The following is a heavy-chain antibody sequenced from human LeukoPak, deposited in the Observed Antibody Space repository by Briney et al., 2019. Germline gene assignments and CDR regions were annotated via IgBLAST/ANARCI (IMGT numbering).Heavy chain of an antibody. Sequence: GGSLRLSCAASGFTFSIYSMNWVRQAPGKGLEWVSYISSAGSTIYYADSVKGRFTVSRDNAKNSLFLQMNSLRAEDTAVYYCARGRGGSGFYGMDVWGQGTTVTVSS. D-gene: IGHD3-10*01. CDR3: ARGRGGSGFYGMDV. V-gene: IGHV3-48*04. CDR1: GFTFSIYS. J-gene: IGHJ6*02. CDR2: ISSAGSTI.